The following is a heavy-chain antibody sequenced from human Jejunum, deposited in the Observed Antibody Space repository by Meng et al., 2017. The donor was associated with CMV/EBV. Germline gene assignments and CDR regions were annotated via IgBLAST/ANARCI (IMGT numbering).Heavy chain of an antibody. V-gene: IGHV1-18*01. J-gene: IGHJ4*02. CDR3: ARVVVGITSGDY. CDR2: ISAYNGNT. D-gene: IGHD2-15*01. CDR1: GYTFTNYG. Sequence: QAQLVQSGGEVKKPGASVKVSCKASGYTFTNYGITWVRQAPGQGLEWMGWISAYNGNTNYAQTLQGRLTMTTDTSTSTAYMELRSLRSDDTAVYYCARVVVGITSGDYWGQGTLVTVSS.